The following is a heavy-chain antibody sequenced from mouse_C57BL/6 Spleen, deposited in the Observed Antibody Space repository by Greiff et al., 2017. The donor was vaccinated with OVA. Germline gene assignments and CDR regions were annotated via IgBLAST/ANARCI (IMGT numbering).Heavy chain of an antibody. Sequence: EVKLMESGGGLVKPGGSLKLSCAASGFTFSDYGMHWVRQAPEKGLEWVAYISSGSSTIYYADTVKGRFTISRDNAKNTLFLQMTSLRSEDTAMYYCARRSLYSFDYWGQGTTLTVSS. CDR3: ARRSLYSFDY. V-gene: IGHV5-17*01. J-gene: IGHJ2*01. CDR1: GFTFSDYG. CDR2: ISSGSSTI. D-gene: IGHD6-1*01.